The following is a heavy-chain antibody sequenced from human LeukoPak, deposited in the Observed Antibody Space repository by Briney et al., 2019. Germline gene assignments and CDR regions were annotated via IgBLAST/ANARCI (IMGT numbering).Heavy chain of an antibody. CDR3: ARKVTTVTQWFDP. V-gene: IGHV5-51*01. CDR1: GYSFTSYW. CDR2: IYPGDSDT. D-gene: IGHD4-11*01. J-gene: IGHJ5*02. Sequence: GESLKISCKGSGYSFTSYWIGWVRQMPGKGLGWMGIIYPGDSDTRYSPSFQGQVTISADKSISTAYLQWSSLKASDTAMYYCARKVTTVTQWFDPWGQGTLVTVSS.